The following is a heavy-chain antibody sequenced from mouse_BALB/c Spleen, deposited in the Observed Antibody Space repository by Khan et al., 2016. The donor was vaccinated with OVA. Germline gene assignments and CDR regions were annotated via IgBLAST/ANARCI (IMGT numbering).Heavy chain of an antibody. CDR3: ARSRYYGDSYAMDY. CDR1: GYSITSDYA. Sequence: VQLKESGPGLVKPSQSLSLTCTVTGYSITSDYAWNWIRQFPGNKLEWMGYISSTGSTSYNPSLKSRISITRDTSKNQFFLHLNSVTTEDTATYYCARSRYYGDSYAMDYWGQGTSVTVSS. D-gene: IGHD2-13*01. CDR2: ISSTGST. V-gene: IGHV3-2*02. J-gene: IGHJ4*01.